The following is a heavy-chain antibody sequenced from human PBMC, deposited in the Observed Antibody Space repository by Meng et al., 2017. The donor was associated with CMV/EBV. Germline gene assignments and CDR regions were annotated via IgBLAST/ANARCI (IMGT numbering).Heavy chain of an antibody. D-gene: IGHD1-20*01. V-gene: IGHV3-9*01. CDR1: GFTFDDYA. CDR2: ISWNSGSI. J-gene: IGHJ3*02. Sequence: LTCAASGFTFDDYAMHWVRQAPGKGLEWVSGISWNSGSIGYADSVKGRFTISRDNAKNSLYLQMNSLRAEDTALYYCAKDTTYNWNHGAFDIWGQGTMVTVSS. CDR3: AKDTTYNWNHGAFDI.